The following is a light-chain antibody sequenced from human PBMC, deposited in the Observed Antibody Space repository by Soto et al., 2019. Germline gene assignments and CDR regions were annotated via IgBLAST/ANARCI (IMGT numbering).Light chain of an antibody. CDR3: QQYGSSPQT. Sequence: EIVLTQSPGTLSLSPGERATLSCRASQSVSSNFLAWYQQKPGQAPRLLMYGASSRATGIPDRFSGSGSGTDFTLTISRLEPEDFAVYYCQQYGSSPQTFGQGTKVEIK. J-gene: IGKJ1*01. CDR1: QSVSSNF. V-gene: IGKV3-20*01. CDR2: GAS.